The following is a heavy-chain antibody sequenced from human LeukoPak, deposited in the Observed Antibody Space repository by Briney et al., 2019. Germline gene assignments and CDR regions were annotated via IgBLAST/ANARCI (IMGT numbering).Heavy chain of an antibody. V-gene: IGHV4-59*08. CDR3: ARLGYYDSSGYQPYFDY. Sequence: PSETLSLTCTVSGGPISSSYWSWIRQPPGKGLEWIGFIYYSGNTNYNPSLKSRVIISVDTSKNQFPLKLSSVTAADTAVYYCARLGYYDSSGYQPYFDYWGQGTLVTVSS. J-gene: IGHJ4*02. D-gene: IGHD3-22*01. CDR2: IYYSGNT. CDR1: GGPISSSY.